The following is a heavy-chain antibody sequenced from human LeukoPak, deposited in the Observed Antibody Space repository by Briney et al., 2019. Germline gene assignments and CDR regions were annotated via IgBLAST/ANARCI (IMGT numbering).Heavy chain of an antibody. D-gene: IGHD3-22*01. CDR3: ARGHYDSSWWFGP. Sequence: PGRSLRLSCAASGFTFSRYGMHWVRQAPGKGLEWVAVIWYDGTNEYYADSVKGRFTISRDNSKDTLYLQMNSLRAEDTAVYYCARGHYDSSWWFGPWGQGTLVSVSS. CDR2: IWYDGTNE. V-gene: IGHV3-33*08. CDR1: GFTFSRYG. J-gene: IGHJ5*02.